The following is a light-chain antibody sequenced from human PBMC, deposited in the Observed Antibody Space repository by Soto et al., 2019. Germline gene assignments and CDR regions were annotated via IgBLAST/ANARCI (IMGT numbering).Light chain of an antibody. Sequence: DIHITHSPSSLSSSVLDRFTITCQASQDIATYLNWYQQKPGKAPNLLIYDASNLETGVPSRFRGSGSGTDFTFTISRLQPEDIATYYCQQYENLPTFGQGTRLEIK. CDR1: QDIATY. CDR3: QQYENLPT. J-gene: IGKJ5*01. CDR2: DAS. V-gene: IGKV1-33*01.